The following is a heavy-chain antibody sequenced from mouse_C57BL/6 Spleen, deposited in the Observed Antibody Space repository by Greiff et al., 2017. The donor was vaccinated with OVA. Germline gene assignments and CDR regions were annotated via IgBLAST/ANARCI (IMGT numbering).Heavy chain of an antibody. CDR1: GFTFSDYG. CDR3: ARIADGYSAWFAY. J-gene: IGHJ3*01. CDR2: ISSGSSTI. V-gene: IGHV5-17*01. Sequence: EVKLMESGGGLVKPGGSLKLSCAASGFTFSDYGMHWVRQAPEKGLEWVAYISSGSSTIYYADTVKGRFTISRDNAKNTLFLQMTSLRSEDTAMYYCARIADGYSAWFAYWGQGTLVTVSA. D-gene: IGHD2-3*01.